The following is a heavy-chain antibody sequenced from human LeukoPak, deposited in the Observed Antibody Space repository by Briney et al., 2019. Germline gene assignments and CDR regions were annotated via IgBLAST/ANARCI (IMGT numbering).Heavy chain of an antibody. D-gene: IGHD1-7*01. V-gene: IGHV3-23*01. Sequence: RSGGSLRLSCAASGFTFSSYAMSWVRQAPGKGLEWVSAISGSGGSTYYADSVKGRFTISRDNSKDTLYLQMNSLRAEDTAVYYCAKDLAGTTSYYYYGMDVWGRGTTVTVSS. CDR3: AKDLAGTTSYYYYGMDV. J-gene: IGHJ6*02. CDR1: GFTFSSYA. CDR2: ISGSGGST.